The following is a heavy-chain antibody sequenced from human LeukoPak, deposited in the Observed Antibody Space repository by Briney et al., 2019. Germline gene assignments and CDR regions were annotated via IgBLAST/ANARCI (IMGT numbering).Heavy chain of an antibody. CDR3: AKDLSVVATTFDY. Sequence: GGSLRLSCAASGFTFSSYSMNWVRQAPGKGLEWVSAISGSGGSTYYADSVKGRFTISRDNSKNTLYLQMNSLRAEDTAVYYCAKDLSVVATTFDYWGQGTLVTVSS. CDR2: ISGSGGST. D-gene: IGHD5-12*01. CDR1: GFTFSSYS. J-gene: IGHJ4*02. V-gene: IGHV3-23*01.